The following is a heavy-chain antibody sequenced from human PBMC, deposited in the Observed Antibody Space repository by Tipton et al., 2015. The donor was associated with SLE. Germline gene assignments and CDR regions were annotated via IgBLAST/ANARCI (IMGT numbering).Heavy chain of an antibody. D-gene: IGHD1-26*01. J-gene: IGHJ3*02. CDR2: IYHSGST. CDR1: GYSISSGYY. Sequence: LRLSCTVSGYSISSGYYWGWIRQPPGKGLEWIGSIYHSGSTYYNPSLKSRVTISVDTSKNKFSLKLSSVTAADTAVYYCAIEWATNAFDIWGQGTMVPVSS. CDR3: AIEWATNAFDI. V-gene: IGHV4-38-2*02.